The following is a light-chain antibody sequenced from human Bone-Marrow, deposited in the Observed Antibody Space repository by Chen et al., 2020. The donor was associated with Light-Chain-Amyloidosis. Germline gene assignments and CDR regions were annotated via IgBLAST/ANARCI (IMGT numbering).Light chain of an antibody. Sequence: QSALTQPASVSGSPGQSITISCTGTSSDVGGANHVSWYQQHPYKAPKLMIYDVTNRPSWVPDRFSGSKSDNTASLTISGLQTEEEADYFCSTYTITNPVVFGSVTRVTVL. CDR2: DVT. CDR1: SSDVGGANH. CDR3: STYTITNPVV. J-gene: IGLJ1*01. V-gene: IGLV2-14*01.